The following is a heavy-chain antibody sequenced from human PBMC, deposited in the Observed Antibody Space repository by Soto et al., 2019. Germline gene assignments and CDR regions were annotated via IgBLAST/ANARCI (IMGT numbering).Heavy chain of an antibody. CDR1: GYTFTSYG. V-gene: IGHV1-18*01. Sequence: SVKVSCKAAGYTFTSYGISWVRQAPGQGLEWMGWISAYNGNTNYAQKLQGRVTMTTDTSTSTAYMELRSLRSDDTAVYYCARVGDFVVVPTANTPFFPGPSGQRTLETGSS. D-gene: IGHD2-2*01. CDR3: ARVGDFVVVPTANTPFFPGP. J-gene: IGHJ5*02. CDR2: ISAYNGNT.